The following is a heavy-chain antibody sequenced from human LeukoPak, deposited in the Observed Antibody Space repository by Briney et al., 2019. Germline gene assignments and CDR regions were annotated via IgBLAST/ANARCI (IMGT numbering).Heavy chain of an antibody. CDR3: ALGGYYYDSSGYQIDY. D-gene: IGHD3-22*01. CDR2: IYYSGST. CDR1: GGSISSGGYY. J-gene: IGHJ4*02. V-gene: IGHV4-31*03. Sequence: SETLSLTCTVSGGSISSGGYYWSWIRQHPGKGLEWIGYIYYSGSTYYNPSLKSRVTISVDTSKNQFSLKLGSVTAADTAVYYCALGGYYYDSSGYQIDYWGQGTLVTVSS.